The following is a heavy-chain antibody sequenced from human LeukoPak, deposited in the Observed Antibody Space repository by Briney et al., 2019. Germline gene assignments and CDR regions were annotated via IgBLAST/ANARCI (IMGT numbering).Heavy chain of an antibody. CDR3: ALYYYGSGSYVDY. J-gene: IGHJ4*02. Sequence: SETLSLTCTVSGGSISSGDYYWSWIRQPPGKGLEWIGYIYYSGSTYYDPSLKSRVTISVDTSKNQFSLKLSSVTAADTAVYYCALYYYGSGSYVDYWGQETPVTVSS. CDR1: GGSISSGDYY. D-gene: IGHD3-10*01. V-gene: IGHV4-30-4*01. CDR2: IYYSGST.